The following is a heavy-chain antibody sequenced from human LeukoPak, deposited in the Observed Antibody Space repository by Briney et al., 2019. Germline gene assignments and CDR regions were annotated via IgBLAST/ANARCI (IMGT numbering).Heavy chain of an antibody. D-gene: IGHD2-8*01. CDR2: ISSNGGST. Sequence: GGSLRLSCSASGFTLSSFAMHWVRQAPGKGLQYVSGISSNGGSTYHADSVKDRLTISRDNSRNTLFLQMSSLRAEDTAVYYCVKEFCSDGVCYCYFDYWGQGTLVTVSS. CDR3: VKEFCSDGVCYCYFDY. V-gene: IGHV3-64D*06. CDR1: GFTLSSFA. J-gene: IGHJ4*02.